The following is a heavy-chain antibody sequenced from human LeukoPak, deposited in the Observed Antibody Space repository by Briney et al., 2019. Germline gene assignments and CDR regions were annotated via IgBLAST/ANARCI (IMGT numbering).Heavy chain of an antibody. CDR3: AKETSGGDCFDY. Sequence: PGGSLRLSCAASGITFSSYAMRWVRQAPGKGLEWVSAISGSGGSTYHADSVKGRFTISRDNSKNTLYLQMNSLRAEDTAVYYCAKETSGGDCFDYWGQGTLVTVSS. J-gene: IGHJ4*02. V-gene: IGHV3-23*01. CDR1: GITFSSYA. CDR2: ISGSGGST.